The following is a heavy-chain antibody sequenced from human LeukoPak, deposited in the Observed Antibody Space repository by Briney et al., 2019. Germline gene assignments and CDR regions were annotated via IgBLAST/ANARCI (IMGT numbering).Heavy chain of an antibody. Sequence: SETLSLTCAVYGGAFRGYYWSWIRQPPGKGLEWIWEINHSGSTNYNPSLKSRVTISVDTSKNQFSLKLSSVTAADTAVYYCARGSWRASLSRRSGYDPVGFDYWGQGTLVTVSS. CDR3: ARGSWRASLSRRSGYDPVGFDY. CDR1: GGAFRGYY. D-gene: IGHD5-12*01. V-gene: IGHV4-34*01. J-gene: IGHJ4*02. CDR2: INHSGST.